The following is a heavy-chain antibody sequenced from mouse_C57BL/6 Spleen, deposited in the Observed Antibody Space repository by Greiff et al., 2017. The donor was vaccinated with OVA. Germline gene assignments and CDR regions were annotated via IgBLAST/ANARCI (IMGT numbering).Heavy chain of an antibody. J-gene: IGHJ1*03. CDR1: GYTFTSYG. CDR2: IYPRSGNT. Sequence: VKLMESGAELARPGASVKLSCKASGYTFTSYGISWVKQRTGQGLEWIGEIYPRSGNTYYNEKFKGKATLTADKSSSTAYMELRSLTSEDSAVYFCARYDYDEYFDVWAQGPRSPSPQ. CDR3: ARYDYDEYFDV. V-gene: IGHV1-81*01. D-gene: IGHD2-4*01.